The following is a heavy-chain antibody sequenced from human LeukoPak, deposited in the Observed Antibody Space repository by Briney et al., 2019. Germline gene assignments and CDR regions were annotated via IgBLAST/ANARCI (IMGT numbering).Heavy chain of an antibody. V-gene: IGHV3-30*18. J-gene: IGHJ4*02. CDR3: AKGPLRGTAAAIDY. D-gene: IGHD2-2*01. Sequence: GGSLRLSCAASGLSFSNAWMNWVRQAPGKGLEWVAVISYDGRNKHYPDSVKGRFTISRDISTDTLWLQMDSLRTEDTAVYYCAKGPLRGTAAAIDYWGQGTLVTVSS. CDR2: ISYDGRNK. CDR1: GLSFSNAW.